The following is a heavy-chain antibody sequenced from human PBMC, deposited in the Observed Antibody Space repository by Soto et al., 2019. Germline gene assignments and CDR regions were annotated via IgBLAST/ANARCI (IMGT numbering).Heavy chain of an antibody. V-gene: IGHV1-46*03. CDR1: GYTFTSYY. CDR2: INPSGGST. D-gene: IGHD4-4*01. J-gene: IGHJ6*03. CDR3: AREPRPYSNYYYYYMDV. Sequence: QVQLVQSGAEVKKPGASVKVSCKASGYTFTSYYMHWVRQAPGQGLEWMGIINPSGGSTSYAQKFQGRVTMTRDTSTSTVYMELSSLRSEDTAVYYCAREPRPYSNYYYYYMDVWGKGTTVTVSS.